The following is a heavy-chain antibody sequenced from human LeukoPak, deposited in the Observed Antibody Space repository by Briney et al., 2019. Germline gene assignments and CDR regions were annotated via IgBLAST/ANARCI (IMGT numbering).Heavy chain of an antibody. V-gene: IGHV1-69*13. CDR3: ANNYGDYGGY. Sequence: SVKVPCKASGGTFSSYAISWVRQAPGQGLERMGGIIPIFGTANYAQKFQGRVTITADESTSTAYMELSSLRSEDTAVYYCANNYGDYGGYWGQGTLVTVSS. CDR2: IIPIFGTA. CDR1: GGTFSSYA. J-gene: IGHJ4*02. D-gene: IGHD4-17*01.